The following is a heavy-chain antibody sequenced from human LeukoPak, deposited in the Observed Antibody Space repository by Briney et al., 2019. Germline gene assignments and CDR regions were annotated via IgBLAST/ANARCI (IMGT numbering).Heavy chain of an antibody. CDR1: GYPFTSYD. J-gene: IGHJ4*02. D-gene: IGHD3-22*01. Sequence: ASVKVSCKASGYPFTSYDINWVRQATGQGLEWMGWMNPNSGNTGYAQKFQGRVTITRNTSISTAYMELSRLRSDDTAVYYCAREAYYYDSSGYLYWGQGTLVTVSS. CDR2: MNPNSGNT. CDR3: AREAYYYDSSGYLY. V-gene: IGHV1-8*03.